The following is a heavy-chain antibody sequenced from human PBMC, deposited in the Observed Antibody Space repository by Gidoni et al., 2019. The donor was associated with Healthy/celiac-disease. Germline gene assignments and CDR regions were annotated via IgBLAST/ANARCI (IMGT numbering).Heavy chain of an antibody. CDR3: ARYAPRPLRFLEWENYYYYMDV. D-gene: IGHD3-3*01. CDR2: INHSGST. V-gene: IGHV4-34*01. CDR1: GGSFSGYY. Sequence: QVQLQQWGAGLLKPSETLSLTCAVYGGSFSGYYCSWIRQPPGKGLEWIGEINHSGSTNYNPSLKSRVTISVDTSKNQFSLKLSSVTAADTAVYYCARYAPRPLRFLEWENYYYYMDVWGKGTTVTVSS. J-gene: IGHJ6*03.